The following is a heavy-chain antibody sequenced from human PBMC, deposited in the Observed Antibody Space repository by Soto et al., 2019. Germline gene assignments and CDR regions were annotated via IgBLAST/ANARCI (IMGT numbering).Heavy chain of an antibody. CDR1: GDSVSSPYY. V-gene: IGHV4-4*02. D-gene: IGHD6-13*01. J-gene: IGHJ4*02. Sequence: QVQLQESGTGLVKPSGTLSLTCAVSGDSVSSPYYWCWVRQPPGKGLEWIGEVFHTGTTSYNPSLRSRVTISMDKSNNQFSLDLRSVTAADTAVYYCARSARWYAVHSWGPGTLVIVSS. CDR3: ARSARWYAVHS. CDR2: VFHTGTT.